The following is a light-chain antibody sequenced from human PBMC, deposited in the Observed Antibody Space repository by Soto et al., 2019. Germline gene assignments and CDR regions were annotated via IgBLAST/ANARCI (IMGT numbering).Light chain of an antibody. V-gene: IGLV2-18*02. CDR1: SSDVGSYNR. CDR3: SAYTVSRTYV. CDR2: EVS. Sequence: QSALTQPPSVSGSPGQSVTISCTGTSSDVGSYNRVSWYQQPPGTAPKLMIYEVSNRPSGVPDRFSGSKSGNTASLTISGLQGEDEADYYCSAYTVSRTYVFGTGTKVTVL. J-gene: IGLJ1*01.